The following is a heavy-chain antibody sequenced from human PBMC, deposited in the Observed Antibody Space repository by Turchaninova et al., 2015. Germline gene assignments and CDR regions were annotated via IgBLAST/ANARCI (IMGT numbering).Heavy chain of an antibody. Sequence: EVKLVESGGSLLKPGGSLRLCWAPSGFTFSNEWMDWVRQAPGKGLEWVARIKSKAHGGTMDYAAPVKGRFTISRDDSKNMLYLQMNSLQTEDTAVYYCSTDGWSWGQGTLVTVSS. CDR3: STDGWS. V-gene: IGHV3-15*02. D-gene: IGHD2-15*01. CDR1: GFTFSNEW. J-gene: IGHJ4*02. CDR2: IKSKAHGGTM.